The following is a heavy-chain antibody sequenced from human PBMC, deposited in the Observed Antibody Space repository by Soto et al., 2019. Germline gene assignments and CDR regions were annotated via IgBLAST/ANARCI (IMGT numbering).Heavy chain of an antibody. V-gene: IGHV4-34*01. CDR3: ARAVKGYCTNGVCYPFDY. J-gene: IGHJ4*02. CDR1: GGSFSGYY. D-gene: IGHD2-8*01. CDR2: INHSGST. Sequence: SETLSLTCAVYGGSFSGYYWSWIRQPPGKGLEWIGEINHSGSTNYNPSLKSRVTISVDTSKNQFSLKLSSVTAADTAVYYCARAVKGYCTNGVCYPFDYWGQGTLVTVSS.